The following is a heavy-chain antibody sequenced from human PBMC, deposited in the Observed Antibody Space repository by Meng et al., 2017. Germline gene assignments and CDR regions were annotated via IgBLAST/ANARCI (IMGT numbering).Heavy chain of an antibody. J-gene: IGHJ4*02. Sequence: GGSLRLSCAASGSTFSSNYMSWVRRAPGKGLEWVSAIGRGTDTYYADSVKGRFTMSRDKSKNTLFLEMNSLRAEDTALYYCAKHLSGSFTFDYWGQGTLVTVSS. CDR1: GSTFSSNY. V-gene: IGHV3-23*01. CDR2: IGRGTDT. D-gene: IGHD1-26*01. CDR3: AKHLSGSFTFDY.